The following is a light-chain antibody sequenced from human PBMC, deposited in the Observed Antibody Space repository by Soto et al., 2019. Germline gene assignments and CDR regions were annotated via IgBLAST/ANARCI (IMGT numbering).Light chain of an antibody. V-gene: IGLV2-14*01. CDR3: NSQTTSGIRV. Sequence: QSALTQPASVSGSPGQSITISCTGTSTDLGDSNHVSWYQHHPGKAPKLIIYEVSYRPSGVSNRFSGSKSAYTASLTISGLQAEDEADYYCNSQTTSGIRVFGTGTKLTVL. CDR2: EVS. CDR1: STDLGDSNH. J-gene: IGLJ1*01.